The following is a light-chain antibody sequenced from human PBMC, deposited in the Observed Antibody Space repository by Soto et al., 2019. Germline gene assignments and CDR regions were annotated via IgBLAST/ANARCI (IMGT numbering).Light chain of an antibody. Sequence: DIQMTQSPSTLSAFVGDRVTITCQTSQDIRSGLAWYQQKPGTAPKLLIYDASVVATGVPSRFRGSKSGTEFTLTISTLQPDDFATYYCQQYNSYWDTFGQGTKLEIK. CDR2: DAS. CDR1: QDIRSG. CDR3: QQYNSYWDT. J-gene: IGKJ2*01. V-gene: IGKV1-5*01.